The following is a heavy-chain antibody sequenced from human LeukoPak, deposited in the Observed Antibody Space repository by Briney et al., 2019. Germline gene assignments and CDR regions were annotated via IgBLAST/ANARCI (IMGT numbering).Heavy chain of an antibody. D-gene: IGHD2-15*01. CDR3: AGVIAATLNWFDP. CDR2: IYYSGST. V-gene: IGHV4-59*01. CDR1: GASISSYY. J-gene: IGHJ5*02. Sequence: SETLSLTCTVSGASISSYYWSWIRQPPGKGLEWIGYIYYSGSTNYNPSLKSRVTISVDTSKNQFSLKLSSVTAADTAVYYCAGVIAATLNWFDPWGQGTLVTVSS.